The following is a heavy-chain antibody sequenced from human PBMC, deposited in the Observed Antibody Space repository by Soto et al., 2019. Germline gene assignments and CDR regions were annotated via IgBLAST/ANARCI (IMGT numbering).Heavy chain of an antibody. V-gene: IGHV5-51*01. CDR3: ATVRDYSYYYGMDV. CDR2: IYPGDSDT. J-gene: IGHJ6*02. Sequence: GESLKISCKGSGYSFTNYWIGWVRQMPGKGLEWMGIIYPGDSDTRYSPSLQGQVTISADKSITTAYLQWSSLKASDTAMYYRATVRDYSYYYGMDVWGQGTTVTVSS. CDR1: GYSFTNYW.